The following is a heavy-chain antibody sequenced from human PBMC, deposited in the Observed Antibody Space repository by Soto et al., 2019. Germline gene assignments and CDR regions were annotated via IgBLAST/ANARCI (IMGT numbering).Heavy chain of an antibody. CDR2: IYHSGST. CDR1: DYSISSGYY. CDR3: ARDIRNINWFDP. J-gene: IGHJ5*02. Sequence: SETLSLTCAVSDYSISSGYYWGWIRQPPGKGLEWIGSIYHSGSTYYNPSLKSRVTISVDTSKNQFSLKLSSVTAADTAVYYCARDIRNINWFDPWGQGALVTVSS. V-gene: IGHV4-38-2*02.